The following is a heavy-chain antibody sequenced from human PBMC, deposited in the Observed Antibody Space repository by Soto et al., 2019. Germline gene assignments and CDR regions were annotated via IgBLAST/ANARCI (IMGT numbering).Heavy chain of an antibody. CDR1: GYTFTSYA. CDR3: ARSPSSGWYYVY. D-gene: IGHD6-19*01. Sequence: ASVKVSCKASGYTFTSYAMHWVRQAPGQRLEWMGWINAGNGNTKYSQKFQGRVTITRDTSASTAYMELSSLRSEDTAVYYCARSPSSGWYYVYWGQRTLVTVSS. CDR2: INAGNGNT. J-gene: IGHJ4*02. V-gene: IGHV1-3*01.